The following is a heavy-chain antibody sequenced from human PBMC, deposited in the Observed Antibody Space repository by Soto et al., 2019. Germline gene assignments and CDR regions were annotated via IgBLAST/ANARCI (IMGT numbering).Heavy chain of an antibody. CDR1: GFTFSSYG. D-gene: IGHD4-17*01. CDR3: ARDGFVGDFPSYYFDY. J-gene: IGHJ4*02. V-gene: IGHV3-33*01. CDR2: IWNDGSNK. Sequence: QVQLVESGGGVVQPGRSLRLSCAVSGFTFSSYGMHWVRQAPGKGLEWVAVIWNDGSNKYYADSVKGRFTISRDNSKNTLYLQMNSLRAEDTAVFYCARDGFVGDFPSYYFDYWGQGTLVTVSS.